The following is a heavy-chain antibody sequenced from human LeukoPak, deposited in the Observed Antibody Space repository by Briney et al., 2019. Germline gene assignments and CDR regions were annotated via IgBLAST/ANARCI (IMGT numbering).Heavy chain of an antibody. Sequence: ASVKVSCKASGYTFTGYYMHWVRQAPGQGLEGMGWINPNSGGTNYAQKFQGRVTMTRDTSISTAYMELSRLRSDDTAVYYCAGGGLYYYGSGSYYKPLDYWGQGTLVTVSS. CDR1: GYTFTGYY. J-gene: IGHJ4*02. V-gene: IGHV1-2*02. D-gene: IGHD3-10*01. CDR2: INPNSGGT. CDR3: AGGGLYYYGSGSYYKPLDY.